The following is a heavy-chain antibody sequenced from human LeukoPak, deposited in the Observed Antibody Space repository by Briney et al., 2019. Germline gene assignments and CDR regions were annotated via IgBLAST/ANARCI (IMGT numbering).Heavy chain of an antibody. D-gene: IGHD4-11*01. V-gene: IGHV1-69*05. Sequence: SVKVSCKASGGTFSSYAISWVRQAPGQGLEWMGRIIPIFGTANYAQKFQGRVTITTDESTSTAYMELSSLRSEDTAVYYCARDFGMSTVTTLFVDYYYMDVWGKGTTVTVSS. CDR1: GGTFSSYA. CDR2: IIPIFGTA. J-gene: IGHJ6*03. CDR3: ARDFGMSTVTTLFVDYYYMDV.